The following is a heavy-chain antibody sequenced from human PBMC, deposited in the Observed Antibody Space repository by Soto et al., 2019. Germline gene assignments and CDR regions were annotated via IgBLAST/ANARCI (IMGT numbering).Heavy chain of an antibody. V-gene: IGHV4-59*01. CDR1: GGSISSYY. CDR3: ARAYGDYFFDY. CDR2: IYYSGST. J-gene: IGHJ4*02. Sequence: PSETLSLTCTVSGGSISSYYWSWIRQPPGKGLEWIGYIYYSGSTNYNPSLKSRVTISVDTSKNQLSLKLSSVTAADTAVYYCARAYGDYFFDYWGQGTLVTVSS. D-gene: IGHD4-17*01.